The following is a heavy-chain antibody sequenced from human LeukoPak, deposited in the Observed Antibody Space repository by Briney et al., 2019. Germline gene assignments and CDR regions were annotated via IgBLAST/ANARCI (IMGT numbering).Heavy chain of an antibody. V-gene: IGHV3-9*01. J-gene: IGHJ4*02. CDR3: AKDRGYCSGGSCSHFDY. CDR2: ISWNSGSI. D-gene: IGHD2-15*01. CDR1: GFTFYDYA. Sequence: PGGSLRLSCAAPGFTFYDYAMHWVRHAPGKGLEWVSGISWNSGSIGYADSVKGRFTISRDNAKNSLYLQMNSLRAEDTALYYCAKDRGYCSGGSCSHFDYWGQGTLVTVSS.